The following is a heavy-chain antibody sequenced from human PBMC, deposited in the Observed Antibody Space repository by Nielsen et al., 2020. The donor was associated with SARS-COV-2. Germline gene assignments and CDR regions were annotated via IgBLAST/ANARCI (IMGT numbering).Heavy chain of an antibody. CDR1: GGTFSSYA. CDR2: IIPIFGTA. CDR3: VRATTDSGWSLHFDY. J-gene: IGHJ4*02. D-gene: IGHD6-19*01. V-gene: IGHV1-69*13. Sequence: SVKVSCKASGGTFSSYAISWVRQAPGQGLEWMGGIIPIFGTANYAQKFQGRVTITADESTSTAYMELSSLRSEDTAVYYCVRATTDSGWSLHFDYWGQGTLVTVSS.